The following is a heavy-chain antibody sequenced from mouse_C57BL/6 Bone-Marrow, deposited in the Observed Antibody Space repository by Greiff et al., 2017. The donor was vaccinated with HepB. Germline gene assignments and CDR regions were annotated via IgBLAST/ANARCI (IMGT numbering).Heavy chain of an antibody. CDR1: GYTFTSYW. CDR2: IDPSDSYT. D-gene: IGHD1-1*02. J-gene: IGHJ2*01. V-gene: IGHV1-50*01. CDR3: ARGGITMNY. Sequence: VQLQQPGAELVKPGASVKLSCKASGYTFTSYWMQWVKQRPGQGLEWIGEIDPSDSYTNYNQKFKGKATLTVDTSSSTAYMQLSSLTSEDSAVYYCARGGITMNYWGQGTTLTVSS.